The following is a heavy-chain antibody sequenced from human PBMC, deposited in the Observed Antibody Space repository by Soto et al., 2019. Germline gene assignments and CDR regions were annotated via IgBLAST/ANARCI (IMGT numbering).Heavy chain of an antibody. J-gene: IGHJ4*02. CDR3: ARNHYDYGNYFDY. CDR1: GGSISSGGYY. CDR2: IYYSGST. Sequence: SETLSLTCTVSGGSISSGGYYWSWIRQHPGKGLEWIGYIYYSGSTYYNPSLKSRVTISVDTSKNQFSLKLSSVTAADTAVYYWARNHYDYGNYFDYWGQGTLVTVSS. D-gene: IGHD4-17*01. V-gene: IGHV4-31*03.